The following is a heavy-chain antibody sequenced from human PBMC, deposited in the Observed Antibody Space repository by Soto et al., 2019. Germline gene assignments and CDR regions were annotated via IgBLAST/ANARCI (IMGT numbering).Heavy chain of an antibody. CDR1: GGSFDDFY. D-gene: IGHD3-10*01. J-gene: IGHJ6*02. Sequence: SETLSLTCAFYGGSFDDFYWSWVRQSPGKGLEWVGEISHDGGTNYSPSLASRVSISVDTSKNQFSLHLRSVTAADTGLYYCARGQLVWYGDLTPYHRDMDVWGQGTTVTVSS. CDR3: ARGQLVWYGDLTPYHRDMDV. V-gene: IGHV4-34*01. CDR2: ISHDGGT.